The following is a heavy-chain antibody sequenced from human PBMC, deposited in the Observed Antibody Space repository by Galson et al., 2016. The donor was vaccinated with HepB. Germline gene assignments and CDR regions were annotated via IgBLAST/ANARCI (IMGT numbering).Heavy chain of an antibody. D-gene: IGHD2-21*01. CDR3: ARGWLFNSFDV. CDR2: ISGHGDTI. Sequence: SLRLSCAASGFTLSAYSMDWVRQTPGKGLEWLSYISGHGDTIYYADSVKGRFTISRDNARNSLYLQMRSLRDEDTAVHFCARGWLFNSFDVWGQGTMVTVSS. CDR1: GFTLSAYS. V-gene: IGHV3-48*02. J-gene: IGHJ3*01.